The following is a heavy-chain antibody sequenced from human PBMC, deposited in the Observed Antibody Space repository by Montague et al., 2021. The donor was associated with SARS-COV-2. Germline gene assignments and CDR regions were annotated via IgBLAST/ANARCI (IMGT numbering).Heavy chain of an antibody. D-gene: IGHD3-10*01. V-gene: IGHV4-61*01. CDR3: ASSGGYYYYYQGVDV. CDR1: GGSVSSATYY. Sequence: SETLSLTCTVSGGSVSSATYYWSWIRQPPGKCLEWIGYINYSGSTIYNPSLKSRVTISVDMSKNQFSLKLNSVTAADTAVYYCASSGGYYYYYQGVDVWGQGTTVTVSS. CDR2: INYSGST. J-gene: IGHJ6*02.